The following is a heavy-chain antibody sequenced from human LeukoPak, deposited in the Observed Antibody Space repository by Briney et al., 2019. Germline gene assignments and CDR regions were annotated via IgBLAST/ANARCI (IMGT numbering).Heavy chain of an antibody. Sequence: GASVKVSCKASGYTFTSYGISWVRQAPGQGLEWMGWISGYNGNTNYAQKLQGRVTMTTDTSTSTVYMELRSLRSDDTAVYYCAREEVRRAVAGYFDNWGQGTLVTVSS. CDR3: AREEVRRAVAGYFDN. V-gene: IGHV1-18*01. D-gene: IGHD6-19*01. CDR1: GYTFTSYG. J-gene: IGHJ4*02. CDR2: ISGYNGNT.